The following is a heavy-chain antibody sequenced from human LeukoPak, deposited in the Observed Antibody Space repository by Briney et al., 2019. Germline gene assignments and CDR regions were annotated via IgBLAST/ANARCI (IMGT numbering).Heavy chain of an antibody. CDR2: IYYSGST. D-gene: IGHD3-10*01. CDR3: ARVYGSGSWYFDY. Sequence: PSETLSLTCTVSGGSISSGGYYWSWIRQHPGKGLEWIGYIYYSGSTYYNPSLKSRVTISVDTSKNQFSLKLSSVTAADTAVYYCARVYGSGSWYFDYWGQGTLVTVSS. J-gene: IGHJ4*02. V-gene: IGHV4-31*03. CDR1: GGSISSGGYY.